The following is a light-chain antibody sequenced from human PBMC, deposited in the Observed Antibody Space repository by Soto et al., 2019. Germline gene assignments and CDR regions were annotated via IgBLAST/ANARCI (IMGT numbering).Light chain of an antibody. V-gene: IGKV3-11*01. J-gene: IGKJ1*01. CDR1: QSIGLA. CDR3: QQRSNWPRT. Sequence: EIVVTQSAGTLSFSPGERATVSCRASQSIGLAIAWYQHKPGQAPRLLIYDASNRATGIPARFSGSGSGTDFTLTISSLEPEDFAVYYCQQRSNWPRTFGQGTKVDIK. CDR2: DAS.